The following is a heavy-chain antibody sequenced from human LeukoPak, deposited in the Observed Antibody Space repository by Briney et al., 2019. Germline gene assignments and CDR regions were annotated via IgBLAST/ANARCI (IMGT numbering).Heavy chain of an antibody. Sequence: GGSLRLSCAASGFTFSSYSMNWVRQAPGKGLEWVSSISSSSSYIYYADSVKGRFTISRDNAKNSLYLQMNSLRAEDTAVYYCAREGSDTQWLVHYYYYYMDVWGKGTTVTISS. CDR2: ISSSSSYI. CDR1: GFTFSSYS. J-gene: IGHJ6*03. CDR3: AREGSDTQWLVHYYYYYMDV. V-gene: IGHV3-21*01. D-gene: IGHD6-19*01.